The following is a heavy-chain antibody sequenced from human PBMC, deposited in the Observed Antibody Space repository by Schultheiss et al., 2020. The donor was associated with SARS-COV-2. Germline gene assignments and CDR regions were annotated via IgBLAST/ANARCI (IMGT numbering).Heavy chain of an antibody. CDR2: IKSKTDGGTT. J-gene: IGHJ6*02. CDR1: GFTFSSYE. V-gene: IGHV3-15*01. Sequence: GGSLRLSCAASGFTFSSYEMNWVRQAPGKGLEWVGRIKSKTDGGTTDYAAPVKGRFTISRDDSKNTLYLQMNSLKTEDTAVYYCTTGGYSNGSYYYYGMDVWGQGTTVTVSS. CDR3: TTGGYSNGSYYYYGMDV. D-gene: IGHD5-18*01.